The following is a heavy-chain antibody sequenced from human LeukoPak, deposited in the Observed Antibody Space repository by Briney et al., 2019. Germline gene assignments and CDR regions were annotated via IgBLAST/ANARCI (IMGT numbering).Heavy chain of an antibody. D-gene: IGHD2-2*01. CDR1: GYTLTELS. Sequence: GASVKVSCKVSGYTLTELSMHWVRQAPGKGLEWMGGFDPEDGETIYAQKFQGRVTMTEDTSTDTAYMELSSLRSEDTAVYYCATNLKHCSSTSCYLYYYGMDVWGKGTTVTVSS. J-gene: IGHJ6*04. CDR3: ATNLKHCSSTSCYLYYYGMDV. V-gene: IGHV1-24*01. CDR2: FDPEDGET.